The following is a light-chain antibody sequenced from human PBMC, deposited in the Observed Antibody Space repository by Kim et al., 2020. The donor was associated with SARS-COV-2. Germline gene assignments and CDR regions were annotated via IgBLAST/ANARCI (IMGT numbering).Light chain of an antibody. V-gene: IGLV1-44*01. CDR1: SPNTGSNP. CDR2: ANN. Sequence: GQRFTISYSVGSPNTGSNPVKWYQQLPGTAPKLLVYANNQRPSGVPDRFSASKSGTSASLAISGLQSEDEADYYCAGWDDSLNGYVFGAGTKVTVL. CDR3: AGWDDSLNGYV. J-gene: IGLJ1*01.